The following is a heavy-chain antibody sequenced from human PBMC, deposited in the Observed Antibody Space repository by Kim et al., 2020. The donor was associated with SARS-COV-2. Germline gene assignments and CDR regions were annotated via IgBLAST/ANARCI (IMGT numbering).Heavy chain of an antibody. V-gene: IGHV2-5*02. Sequence: SGPTLVKPTQTLTLTCTFSGFSLSTRGVGVCFLRPPPFPSLSYLALIYWDYDKRYSPSLKSRLTITKDTSKNQVVLTMTNMDPVDTATYYCAHRGSGFGDAYFDYWGQGTLVTVAS. CDR2: IYWDYDK. CDR1: GFSLSTRGVG. CDR3: AHRGSGFGDAYFDY. D-gene: IGHD3-10*01. J-gene: IGHJ4*02.